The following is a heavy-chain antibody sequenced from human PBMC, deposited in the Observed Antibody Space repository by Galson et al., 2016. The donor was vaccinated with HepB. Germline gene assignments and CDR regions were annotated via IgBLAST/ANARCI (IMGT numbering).Heavy chain of an antibody. CDR2: INPSGGGT. Sequence: SVKVSCKASGYTFTSYYIHWVRQAPGQGLEWMGIINPSGGGTSYAQRFQGRVTMTRDPSTSTVYMGLSSLRSEDTAVYYWARDPVYYDFWSGYYPFNWFDPWGQGTLVTVSS. CDR3: ARDPVYYDFWSGYYPFNWFDP. J-gene: IGHJ5*02. V-gene: IGHV1-46*01. D-gene: IGHD3-3*01. CDR1: GYTFTSYY.